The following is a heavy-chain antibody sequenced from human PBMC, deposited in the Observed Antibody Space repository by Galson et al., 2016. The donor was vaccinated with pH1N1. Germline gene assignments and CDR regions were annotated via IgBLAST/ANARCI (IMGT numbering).Heavy chain of an antibody. CDR1: TFSGYW. CDR3: ARETLEASADAFDI. CDR2: INQEGSEK. Sequence: TFSGYWMSWVRQAPGKGLEWVANINQEGSEKYYADSVKGRFTISRDNAKNSLYLHMDSLRAEDTAVYYCARETLEASADAFDIWGQGTRVTVSS. V-gene: IGHV3-7*01. D-gene: IGHD2/OR15-2a*01. J-gene: IGHJ3*02.